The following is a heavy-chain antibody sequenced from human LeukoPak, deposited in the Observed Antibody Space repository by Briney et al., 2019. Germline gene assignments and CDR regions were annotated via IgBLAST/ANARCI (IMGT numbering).Heavy chain of an antibody. Sequence: GGSLRLSCSASGFTFTNYAMSWVRQAPGKGLVWVSRSNSDGSSTSYADSVKGRFTISRDNAKNTLYLQMNSLRAEDTAVYYCARGYSYYYDSSGRSAGYFDYWGQGTLVTVSS. CDR1: GFTFTNYA. V-gene: IGHV3-74*01. CDR3: ARGYSYYYDSSGRSAGYFDY. CDR2: SNSDGSST. D-gene: IGHD3-22*01. J-gene: IGHJ4*02.